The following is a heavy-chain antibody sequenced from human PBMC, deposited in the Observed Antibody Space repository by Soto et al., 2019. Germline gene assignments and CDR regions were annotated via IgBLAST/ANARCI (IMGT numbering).Heavy chain of an antibody. D-gene: IGHD6-25*01. CDR1: GFTFRSYA. CDR3: ARTFWVANRGYFDP. CDR2: MSGSGSST. Sequence: GGSLRLSCAASGFTFRSYAMSWVRQAPGKGLEWVSGMSGSGSSTYYADSVRGRFTISRDNSKNTLYLLMTSLRAEDTAVYYCARTFWVANRGYFDPWGQGTLVTAPQ. V-gene: IGHV3-23*01. J-gene: IGHJ5*02.